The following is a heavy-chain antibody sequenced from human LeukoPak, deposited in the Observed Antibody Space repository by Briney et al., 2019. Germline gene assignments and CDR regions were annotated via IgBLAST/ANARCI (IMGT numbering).Heavy chain of an antibody. V-gene: IGHV3-74*01. CDR3: ARVSAAAAHP. CDR1: GFTFSSYW. CDR2: IDTDGSST. Sequence: PGGSLRLSCAASGFTFSSYWMHWVRQAPGKGLVWVSRIDTDGSSTNYVDSVKGRFTISRDNAKNTLYLEMNSLRAEDTAVYYCARVSAAAAHPWGQGTLVTVSS. J-gene: IGHJ5*02. D-gene: IGHD6-13*01.